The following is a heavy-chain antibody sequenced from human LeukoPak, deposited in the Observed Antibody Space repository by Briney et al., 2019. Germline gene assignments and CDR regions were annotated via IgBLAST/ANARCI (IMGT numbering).Heavy chain of an antibody. Sequence: GGSLRLSCAASGFTFSSYAMSWVRQAPGKGLEWVSDIYDSGGSTYYADSVKGRLTISRENSKNTLYLQMNSQSAEDAAVYYCAKKNFGETNNYFDLWGQGTLVTVSS. J-gene: IGHJ4*02. D-gene: IGHD3-3*01. CDR2: IYDSGGST. CDR1: GFTFSSYA. V-gene: IGHV3-23*01. CDR3: AKKNFGETNNYFDL.